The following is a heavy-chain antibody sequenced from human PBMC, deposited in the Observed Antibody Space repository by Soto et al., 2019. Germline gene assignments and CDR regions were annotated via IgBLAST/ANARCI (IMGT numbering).Heavy chain of an antibody. J-gene: IGHJ5*02. Sequence: SETLSLTCAVSGYSISSGYYWGWIRQPPGKGLEWIGSIYHSGSTYYNPSLKSRVTISVDTSKNQFSLKLSSVTAADTAGYYCARNEWPTLLGRISWFDHWGHGTLVTVS. D-gene: IGHD1-26*01. CDR3: ARNEWPTLLGRISWFDH. V-gene: IGHV4-38-2*01. CDR1: GYSISSGYY. CDR2: IYHSGST.